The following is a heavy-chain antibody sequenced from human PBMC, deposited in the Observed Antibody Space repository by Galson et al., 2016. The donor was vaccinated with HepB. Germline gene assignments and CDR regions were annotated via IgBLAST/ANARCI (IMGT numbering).Heavy chain of an antibody. V-gene: IGHV4-34*01. CDR2: ISHSGST. J-gene: IGHJ6*02. CDR3: ARGLPRSYYGMDV. CDR1: GGLFGGYY. Sequence: SETLSLTCVVYGGLFGGYYWNWIRQPPGKGLEWIGEISHSGSTNYNPSLKSRLTISVHTSKNQFSLRLNSVTAADTAVYYCARGLPRSYYGMDVWGQGTTVTVSS.